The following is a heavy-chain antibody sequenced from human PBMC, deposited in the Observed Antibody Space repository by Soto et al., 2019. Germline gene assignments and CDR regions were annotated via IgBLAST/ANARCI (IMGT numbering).Heavy chain of an antibody. V-gene: IGHV2-5*01. J-gene: IGHJ6*02. Sequence: SGPTLVNPTHTLTLTCSFSGFSLTTVGVAVGWIRQPPGKALEWLALIYWNDDKRYSPSLKNRLTVTKDTSKNQVVLTLTNMDPADTATYYCAHKLRDLDAMDVRGQGTEVTVS. CDR1: GFSLTTVGVA. CDR3: AHKLRDLDAMDV. CDR2: IYWNDDK. D-gene: IGHD3-3*01.